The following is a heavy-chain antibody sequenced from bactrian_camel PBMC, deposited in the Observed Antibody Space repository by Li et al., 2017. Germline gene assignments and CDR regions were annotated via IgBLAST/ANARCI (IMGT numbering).Heavy chain of an antibody. J-gene: IGHJ4*01. CDR3: AANRRWSNGGRWSSEYEYGY. D-gene: IGHD6*01. V-gene: IGHV3S1*01. CDR1: GYTSTTCC. Sequence: HVQLVESGGGSVQTGGSLRLSCAASGYTSTTCCMAWFRQVQGKEREEVAHIYTRGTTTSYAHGVKGRFTFSQDNAANTVYLQMNRLKREDTAMYYCAANRRWSNGGRWSSEYEYGYWGQGTQVTVS. CDR2: IYTRGTTT.